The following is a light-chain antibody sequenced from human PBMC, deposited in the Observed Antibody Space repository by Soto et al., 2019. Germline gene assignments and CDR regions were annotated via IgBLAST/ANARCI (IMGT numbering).Light chain of an antibody. Sequence: EIVMTQSPATLSVSPGERATLSCRASESVSRDLGWYLQEPGQAPRLLIYGASTRATGIPDRFSCSGSGTDFTLTINSLQSEDFVVYYCQQYNQWPLTFGGGTKVEVK. CDR3: QQYNQWPLT. V-gene: IGKV3-15*01. CDR1: ESVSRD. J-gene: IGKJ4*01. CDR2: GAS.